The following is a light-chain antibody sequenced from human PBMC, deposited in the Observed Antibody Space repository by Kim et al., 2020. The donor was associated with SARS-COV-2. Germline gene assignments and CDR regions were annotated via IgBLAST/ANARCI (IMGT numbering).Light chain of an antibody. Sequence: SYELTQPPSVSVSPGQTASITCSGDKLGDKYTCWYQQKPGQSPVLVIYQDRKRPSGIPERFSGSNSGNTATLTISGTQAMDEADYYCQAWDSSTAHYVFG. CDR3: QAWDSSTAHYV. CDR1: KLGDKY. V-gene: IGLV3-1*01. J-gene: IGLJ1*01. CDR2: QDR.